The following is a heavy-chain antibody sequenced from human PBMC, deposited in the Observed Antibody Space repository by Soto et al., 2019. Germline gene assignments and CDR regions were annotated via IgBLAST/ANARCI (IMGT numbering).Heavy chain of an antibody. CDR1: GGSSRAYH. D-gene: IGHD1-20*01. CDR2: FSYSGSL. Sequence: GELQQWGTGLLKPSETLSLNCSVYGGSSRAYHWRWLRPSPGEGLEWIGAFSYSGSLNYNPSPKGRVAVALDTSTNHVSLTMASVTAADTAVDFCAGGPRYWSFALWGRGTLVTVS. J-gene: IGHJ2*01. CDR3: AGGPRYWSFAL. V-gene: IGHV4-34*01.